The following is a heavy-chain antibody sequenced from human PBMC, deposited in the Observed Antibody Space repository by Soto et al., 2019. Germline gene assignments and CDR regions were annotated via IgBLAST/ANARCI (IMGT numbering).Heavy chain of an antibody. Sequence: QVQLQESGPGLLKPSRTLSLTCPCSGGSVNNDKLWSWFRQPPGKGLEWVGEIHSSGSTNYNASLNSRANKWVVNPKNQLPGHLAAGTPGVAAVYFCGVQWLAGFGAFGPLGQGTLVTVPS. V-gene: IGHV4-4*02. CDR1: GGSVNNDKL. CDR2: IHSSGST. D-gene: IGHD6-19*01. CDR3: GVQWLAGFGAFGP. J-gene: IGHJ5*02.